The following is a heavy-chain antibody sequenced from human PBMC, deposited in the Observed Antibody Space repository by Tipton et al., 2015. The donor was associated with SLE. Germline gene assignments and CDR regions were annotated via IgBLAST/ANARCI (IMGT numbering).Heavy chain of an antibody. V-gene: IGHV1-8*01. J-gene: IGHJ6*03. D-gene: IGHD2-2*01. CDR3: ARGLYRAIVVVPPAMDRSSSLYYMDV. Sequence: QSGAEVKKPGASVKVSCKASGYTFTSYDINWVRQATGQGLEWMGWMNPNSGNTGYAQKFQGRVTMTRNTSISTAYMDLSSLRSEATAVNYCARGLYRAIVVVPPAMDRSSSLYYMDVWGKGPPVTVS. CDR2: MNPNSGNT. CDR1: GYTFTSYD.